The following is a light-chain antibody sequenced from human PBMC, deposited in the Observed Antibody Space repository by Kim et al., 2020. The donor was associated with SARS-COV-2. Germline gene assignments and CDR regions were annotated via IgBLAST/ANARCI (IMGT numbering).Light chain of an antibody. J-gene: IGLJ2*01. CDR1: KLGDKY. Sequence: SYELTQPPSVSVSPGQTAIITCSGDKLGDKYACWYQQKPGQSPVLVIYQDRKRPSGIPERFSGSNSGNTATLTISGTQAMDEADYYCQAWDSSTGGVFGGGTKVTVL. CDR2: QDR. V-gene: IGLV3-1*01. CDR3: QAWDSSTGGV.